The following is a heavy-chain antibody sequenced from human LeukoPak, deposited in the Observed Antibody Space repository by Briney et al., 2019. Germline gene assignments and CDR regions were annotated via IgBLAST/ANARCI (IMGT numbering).Heavy chain of an antibody. CDR2: IRYDGSNR. CDR1: GFTFSSYG. Sequence: GGSLRLSCAASGFTFSSYGMHWVRQAPGKGLGWVAFIRYDGSNRYYADSVKGRFTISRDNSKNTLYLQMNSLRAEDTAVYYCAKTYYDFWSGYSWGQGTLVTVSS. J-gene: IGHJ5*02. V-gene: IGHV3-30*02. CDR3: AKTYYDFWSGYS. D-gene: IGHD3-3*01.